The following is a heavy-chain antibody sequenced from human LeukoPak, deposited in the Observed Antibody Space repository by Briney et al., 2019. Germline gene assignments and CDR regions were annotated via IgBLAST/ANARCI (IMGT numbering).Heavy chain of an antibody. V-gene: IGHV4-59*01. CDR1: GGSLSRYY. Sequence: SQTLSLTCPVSGGSLSRYYWSWLRPPPGQELEWIGYIYYSGSTHYNPSLKSRVTISVDTSNNQSALKLSSVTAADTAVYYCAGFHIAAAGFCDYWGQGTLVTVSS. CDR3: AGFHIAAAGFCDY. J-gene: IGHJ4*02. CDR2: IYYSGST. D-gene: IGHD6-13*01.